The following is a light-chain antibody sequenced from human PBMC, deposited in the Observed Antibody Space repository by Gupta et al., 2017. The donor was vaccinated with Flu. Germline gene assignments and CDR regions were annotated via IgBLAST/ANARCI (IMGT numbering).Light chain of an antibody. CDR1: NIEIKS. V-gene: IGLV3-21*02. CDR2: DDS. Sequence: SYVLTQPPSVSVAPGQTARITCGGHNIEIKSVQWYQQKPGQAPVLIVQDDSDRPSGIPERFSGSNSGNTATLTISKVEPGDEADYYCQVWDSSSAVFGGGTKLTVL. J-gene: IGLJ3*02. CDR3: QVWDSSSAV.